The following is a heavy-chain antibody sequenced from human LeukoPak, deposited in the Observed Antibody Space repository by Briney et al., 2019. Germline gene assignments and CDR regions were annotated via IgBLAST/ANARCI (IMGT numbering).Heavy chain of an antibody. CDR2: ISSSGSTI. D-gene: IGHD1-26*01. Sequence: PGGSLRLSCAASGFTFSSYEMNWVRQAPGKGLEWVSCISSSGSTIYYADSVKGRFTISRDNAKNSLYLQMNSLRAEDTAVYYCARDYDVSGSYGGWGQGTLVTVSS. CDR3: ARDYDVSGSYGG. J-gene: IGHJ4*02. CDR1: GFTFSSYE. V-gene: IGHV3-48*03.